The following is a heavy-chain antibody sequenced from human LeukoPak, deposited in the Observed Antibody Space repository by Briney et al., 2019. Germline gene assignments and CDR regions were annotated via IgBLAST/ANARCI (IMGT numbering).Heavy chain of an antibody. J-gene: IGHJ4*02. CDR2: FGTRSSSI. CDR1: GFTFSSYG. V-gene: IGHV3-21*01. CDR3: ARERDEGFDY. D-gene: IGHD5-24*01. Sequence: PGRSLRLSCAASGFTFSSYGMHWVRQAPGKGLEWVSSFGTRSSSIYYADSVKGRFTISRDNARNSLYLQMNSLKAEDTAVYYCARERDEGFDYWGQGTLVTVSS.